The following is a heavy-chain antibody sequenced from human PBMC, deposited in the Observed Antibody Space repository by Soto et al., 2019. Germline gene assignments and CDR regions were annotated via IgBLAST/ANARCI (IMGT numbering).Heavy chain of an antibody. CDR1: GFSFSDNY. V-gene: IGHV3-11*01. CDR2: ISTGGYTI. CDR3: ARVYGSSTDCPPSKVYFAN. D-gene: IGHD2-2*01. J-gene: IGHJ4*02. Sequence: QVQLVESGGGLVKPGGSLRLSCAASGFSFSDNYMSWIRQAPGKGLEWVSYISTGGYTIYYADSVKGRFTISRDNANNSLYLQMDSLRAEDTAVYYCARVYGSSTDCPPSKVYFANWGQGTLVTVSS.